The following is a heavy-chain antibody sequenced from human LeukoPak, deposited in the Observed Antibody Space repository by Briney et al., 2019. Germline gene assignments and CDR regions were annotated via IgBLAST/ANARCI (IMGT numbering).Heavy chain of an antibody. CDR1: GYTFTSYG. J-gene: IGHJ4*02. D-gene: IGHD3-10*01. CDR2: ISAYNGNT. CDR3: ARDKTGMVRGVTLFDY. Sequence: GASVKVSCKASGYTFTSYGISWVRQAPGQGLEWMGWISAYNGNTNYAQELQGRVTMTTDTSTSTAYMELRSLRSDDTAVYYCARDKTGMVRGVTLFDYWGQGTLVTVSS. V-gene: IGHV1-18*01.